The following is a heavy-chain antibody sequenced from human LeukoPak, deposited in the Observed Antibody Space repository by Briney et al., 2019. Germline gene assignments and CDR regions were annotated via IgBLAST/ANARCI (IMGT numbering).Heavy chain of an antibody. Sequence: GGSLRLSCAASEFTFSGYGINWVRQAPGKGLEWISYISSDGTNRYYAKSLKGRFTISRDNAKKSLYLQMNNLTDADTAVYYCARVPTPYFTYYMDVWGKGTPVTVSS. CDR1: EFTFSGYG. CDR3: ARVPTPYFTYYMDV. V-gene: IGHV3-48*02. CDR2: ISSDGTNR. D-gene: IGHD2-8*01. J-gene: IGHJ6*03.